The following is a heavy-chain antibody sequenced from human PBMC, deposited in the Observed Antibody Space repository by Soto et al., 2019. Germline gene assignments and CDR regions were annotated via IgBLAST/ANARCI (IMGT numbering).Heavy chain of an antibody. D-gene: IGHD6-19*01. J-gene: IGHJ4*02. V-gene: IGHV3-23*01. Sequence: GGSLRLSCAASGFTFSNYVMSWVRQAPGQGLEWVSTISGSDGTTYYADSVKGRFTISRDNSKNTLYLQMNTLRAEDTAVYYCAKEASSGWYYFDYWGQGTVVTVAS. CDR2: ISGSDGTT. CDR3: AKEASSGWYYFDY. CDR1: GFTFSNYV.